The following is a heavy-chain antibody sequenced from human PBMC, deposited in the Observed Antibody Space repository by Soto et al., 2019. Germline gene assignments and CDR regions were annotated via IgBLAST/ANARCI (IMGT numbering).Heavy chain of an antibody. CDR2: INHLETT. J-gene: IGHJ4*02. V-gene: IGHV4-30-2*01. CDR1: GASISYGNYA. Sequence: TLSLTCTVSGASISYGNYAWSWIRQTPGKGLEWIGYINHLETTFYNPSFESRLTLSIDRAKNQFSLNLNSMSVADRAVYFCARGGGSDSFDYWGQGILVTVSS. CDR3: ARGGGSDSFDY. D-gene: IGHD1-26*01.